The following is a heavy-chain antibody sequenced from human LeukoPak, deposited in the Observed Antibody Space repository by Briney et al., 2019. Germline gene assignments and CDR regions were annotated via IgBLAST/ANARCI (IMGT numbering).Heavy chain of an antibody. CDR2: IGIRGDT. CDR1: GFTFIGYD. Sequence: GGSLRLSCAASGFTFIGYDMHWVRQVIGKGLEWVSAIGIRGDTHYSGSVKGRFTISRENAESSLYLQMNSLRAEDTAVYYCARGGIQVSGIDEFDYWGQEPWSPSP. J-gene: IGHJ4*01. V-gene: IGHV3-13*01. D-gene: IGHD6-19*01. CDR3: ARGGIQVSGIDEFDY.